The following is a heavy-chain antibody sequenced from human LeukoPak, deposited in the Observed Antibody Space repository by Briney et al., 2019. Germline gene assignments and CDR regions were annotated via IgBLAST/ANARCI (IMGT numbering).Heavy chain of an antibody. CDR3: ARVSSTSCYTCDPHHNDAFDI. Sequence: ASVKVSCKASGYTFTGYYMHWVRQAPGQGLEWMGWINPNSGGTNYAQKFQGRVTMTRDTSISTAYMELSRLRSDDTAVYCCARVSSTSCYTCDPHHNDAFDIWGQGTMVTVSS. D-gene: IGHD2-2*02. CDR2: INPNSGGT. CDR1: GYTFTGYY. J-gene: IGHJ3*02. V-gene: IGHV1-2*02.